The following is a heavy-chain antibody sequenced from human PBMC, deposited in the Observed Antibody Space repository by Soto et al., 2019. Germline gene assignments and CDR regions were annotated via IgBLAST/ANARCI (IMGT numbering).Heavy chain of an antibody. V-gene: IGHV3-20*04. CDR2: ITWNAGSK. Sequence: EVQLVESGGGVVRPGGSLRLSCVASGFRFDDFGLTWVRQVPGKGPEWVAGITWNAGSKGYADSVKGRFTISRDNAKNSLNLQMESLREEDTALYFCARDGGVVTVDAFDLWGQGTMVTVSS. CDR1: GFRFDDFG. CDR3: ARDGGVVTVDAFDL. D-gene: IGHD3-16*01. J-gene: IGHJ3*01.